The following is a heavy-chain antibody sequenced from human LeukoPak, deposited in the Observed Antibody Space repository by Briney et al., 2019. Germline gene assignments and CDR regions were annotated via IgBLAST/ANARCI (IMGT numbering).Heavy chain of an antibody. Sequence: GGSLRLSCAASGFTVSTNYMSWVRQAPGKGLEWVSVIYSGGSTSYAASVKGRFTISRDNSKNTLYLQMNSLRAEDTAVYYCARGGHRQQQLDYWGQGTLVTVPS. J-gene: IGHJ4*02. CDR2: IYSGGST. V-gene: IGHV3-53*01. CDR3: ARGGHRQQQLDY. D-gene: IGHD6-13*01. CDR1: GFTVSTNY.